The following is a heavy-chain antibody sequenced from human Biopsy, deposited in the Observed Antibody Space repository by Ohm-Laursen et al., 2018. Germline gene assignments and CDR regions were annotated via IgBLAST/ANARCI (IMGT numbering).Heavy chain of an antibody. CDR3: ARNVRLEMTDHSGVTTYSRYFAMDA. J-gene: IGHJ6*02. Sequence: SLRLSCSASGFTFTDYDISWVRHVPGQGLEWLAHISTSSTTIYYADSVKGRFFISRDDAKNSVSLEMNSLRADDTALYFCARNVRLEMTDHSGVTTYSRYFAMDAWGRGTTVPVSS. D-gene: IGHD1-1*01. V-gene: IGHV3-11*01. CDR2: ISTSSTTI. CDR1: GFTFTDYD.